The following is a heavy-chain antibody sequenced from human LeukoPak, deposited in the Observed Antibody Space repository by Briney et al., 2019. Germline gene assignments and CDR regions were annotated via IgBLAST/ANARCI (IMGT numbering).Heavy chain of an antibody. CDR2: ITGGGGTT. V-gene: IGHV3-23*01. CDR1: GFTFSNYA. D-gene: IGHD4/OR15-4a*01. CDR3: ARRAGAYSHPYDY. Sequence: GKSLRLSCAASGFTFSNYAMSWVRQAPGKGLEWVASITGGGGTTYYADSVKGRFTISRDNSKNTLYLQMNSLRAEDTAVYYCARRAGAYSHPYDYWGQGTLVTVSS. J-gene: IGHJ4*02.